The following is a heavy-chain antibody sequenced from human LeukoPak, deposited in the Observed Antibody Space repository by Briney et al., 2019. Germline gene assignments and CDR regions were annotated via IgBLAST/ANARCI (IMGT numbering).Heavy chain of an antibody. Sequence: KPSETLSLTCIVSGGSISSSRDYWAWIRQPPGKGLEWIANIYYSGSTYYSPSLKSRVIISVDTSKNQFSLKLSSVTAADTAVYYCARTTEAHSWRTRYYDYYMDVWGKGTTVTVSS. CDR2: IYYSGST. D-gene: IGHD6-13*01. CDR1: GGSISSSRDY. V-gene: IGHV4-39*01. CDR3: ARTTEAHSWRTRYYDYYMDV. J-gene: IGHJ6*03.